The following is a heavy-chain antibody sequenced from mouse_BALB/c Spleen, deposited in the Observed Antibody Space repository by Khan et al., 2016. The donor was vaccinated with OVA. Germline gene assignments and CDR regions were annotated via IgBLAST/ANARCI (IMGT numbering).Heavy chain of an antibody. J-gene: IGHJ4*01. CDR1: GYTFSSYW. CDR3: ARGAGATYGMGY. CDR2: ILPGRGTS. V-gene: IGHV1-9*01. Sequence: VQLQQSGAELMKPGASVKIACKATGYTFSSYWIEWVKQRPGHGLEWIGEILPGRGTSNNNEKFKGKATFTADTSSNTAYMQLSSLTSEDSAVYYCARGAGATYGMGYSGQGTSVTVSS.